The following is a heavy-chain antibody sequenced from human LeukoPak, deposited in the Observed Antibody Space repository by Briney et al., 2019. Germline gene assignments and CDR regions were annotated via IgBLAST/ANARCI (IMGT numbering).Heavy chain of an antibody. J-gene: IGHJ4*02. CDR2: IRYDGSSK. D-gene: IGHD1-26*01. Sequence: PGGSLRLSCAASRFTFRSYGMHWVRQAPGKGLEWVAFIRYDGSSKYYADSVKGRFTISRDNSKNTLYLQMNSLRAEDTAVYYCVKEYAVEVGALFDYWGQGTLVTVSS. CDR1: RFTFRSYG. V-gene: IGHV3-30*02. CDR3: VKEYAVEVGALFDY.